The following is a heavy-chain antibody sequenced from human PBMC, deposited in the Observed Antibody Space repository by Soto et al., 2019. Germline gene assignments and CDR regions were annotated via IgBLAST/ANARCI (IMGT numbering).Heavy chain of an antibody. D-gene: IGHD2-2*02. CDR2: IKQDGSEK. Sequence: GGSLRLSCAASGFTFSSYWMSWVRQAPGKGLEWVANIKQDGSEKYYVDSVKGRFAISRDNAKNSLYLQMNSLRAEDTAVYYCARESVPAAIRNYYYYGMDVWGQGTKVTVSS. V-gene: IGHV3-7*03. CDR1: GFTFSSYW. CDR3: ARESVPAAIRNYYYYGMDV. J-gene: IGHJ6*02.